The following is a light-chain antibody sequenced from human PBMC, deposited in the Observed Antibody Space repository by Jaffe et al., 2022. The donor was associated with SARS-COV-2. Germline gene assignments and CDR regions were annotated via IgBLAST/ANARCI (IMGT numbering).Light chain of an antibody. CDR2: DRD. CDR1: NLRSYL. Sequence: SELTQDPAVSVALGQRVRITCQGDNLRSYLASWYQQRPGQAPRLIFFDRDSRPSGIPDRFSGSTSGNTASLTITGARAEDEALYYCGSRDTRTNQPVFGGGTKLIVI. CDR3: GSRDTRTNQPV. V-gene: IGLV3-19*01. J-gene: IGLJ2*01.